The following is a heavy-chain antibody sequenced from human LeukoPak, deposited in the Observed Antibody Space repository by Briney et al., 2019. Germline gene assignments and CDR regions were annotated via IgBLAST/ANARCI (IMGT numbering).Heavy chain of an antibody. CDR3: AQEHVDSSGYYYVPNWFDP. V-gene: IGHV3-7*01. J-gene: IGHJ5*02. CDR1: GFTFSSYW. CDR2: IKQDGSAK. Sequence: GGSLRLSCTASGFTFSSYWKSWVRQDPGKGLEWVANIKQDGSAKYYVDSVKDRFTISRDNAKNSLYLQMNSLRAEDTAVYYCAQEHVDSSGYYYVPNWFDPWGQGTLVTVS. D-gene: IGHD3-22*01.